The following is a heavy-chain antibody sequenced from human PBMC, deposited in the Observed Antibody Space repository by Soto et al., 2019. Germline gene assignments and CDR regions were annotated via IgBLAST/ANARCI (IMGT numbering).Heavy chain of an antibody. Sequence: PGRSLRLTCTASGFALSHYWIHWVRQAPWKGLMWVSRINGDGSATTYADSVKGRFTISRDNAKNTLYLQMNSLRAEDTAVYYWVSYEWFGPRGEGTLFAVS. V-gene: IGHV3-74*01. CDR3: VSYEWFGP. J-gene: IGHJ5*02. CDR2: INGDGSAT. D-gene: IGHD5-12*01. CDR1: GFALSHYW.